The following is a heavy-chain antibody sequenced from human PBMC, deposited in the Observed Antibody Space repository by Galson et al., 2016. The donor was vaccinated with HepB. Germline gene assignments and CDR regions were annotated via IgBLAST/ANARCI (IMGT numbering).Heavy chain of an antibody. Sequence: SLRLSCAASGFTFSSYNMNWVRQAPGKGLEWVSSISSTSITIYYADSVKGRFTISRDDAKNSLYLQMNSLRAGDTAVYYCARGELTVTTAEYHYGLDVWGKGTTVTVSS. D-gene: IGHD4-17*01. J-gene: IGHJ6*04. CDR2: ISSTSITI. V-gene: IGHV3-48*01. CDR1: GFTFSSYN. CDR3: ARGELTVTTAEYHYGLDV.